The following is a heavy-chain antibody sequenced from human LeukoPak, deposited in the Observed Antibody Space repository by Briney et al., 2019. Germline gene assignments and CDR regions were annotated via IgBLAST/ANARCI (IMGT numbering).Heavy chain of an antibody. Sequence: GGSLRLSCAASGFTSYAMHWVRQAPGKGLEWVAVLSYDGSNKHYADSVKGRFIISRDTSKNTLYLQMNSLRAEDTAVYYCAKDRGFGVFFQYYFDYWGQGTLVTVSS. V-gene: IGHV3-30*18. J-gene: IGHJ4*02. CDR2: LSYDGSNK. CDR3: AKDRGFGVFFQYYFDY. CDR1: GFTSYA. D-gene: IGHD3-10*01.